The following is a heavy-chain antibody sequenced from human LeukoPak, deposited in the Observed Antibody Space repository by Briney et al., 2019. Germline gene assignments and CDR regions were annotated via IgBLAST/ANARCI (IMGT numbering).Heavy chain of an antibody. CDR2: INPNSGGT. V-gene: IGHV1-2*02. CDR3: ARDMNCSGGSCYSGSANYYYYGMDV. Sequence: ASVKVSCKASGYTFTGYYMHWVRQAPGQGLEWMGWINPNSGGTNYAQKFQGRVTMTRDTSTSTAYMELSRLRSDDTAVYYCARDMNCSGGSCYSGSANYYYYGMDVWGQGTTVTVSS. D-gene: IGHD2-15*01. J-gene: IGHJ6*02. CDR1: GYTFTGYY.